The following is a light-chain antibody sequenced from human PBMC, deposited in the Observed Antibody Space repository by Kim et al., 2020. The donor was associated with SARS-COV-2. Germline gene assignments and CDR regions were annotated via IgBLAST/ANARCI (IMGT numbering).Light chain of an antibody. CDR3: RSYVSNHWV. J-gene: IGLJ3*02. Sequence: LTSTCTRGSSTIARSYLQWSQQRPRRAPTTIICDDSNSPSGVPDRFSGSIYRTTNTASLTISGLKAEDEADYYCRSYVSNHWVFGGGTQLTVL. CDR1: SSTIARSY. CDR2: DDS. V-gene: IGLV6-57*03.